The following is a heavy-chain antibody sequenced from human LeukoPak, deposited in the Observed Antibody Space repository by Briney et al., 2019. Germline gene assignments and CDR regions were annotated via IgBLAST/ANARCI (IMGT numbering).Heavy chain of an antibody. CDR2: INKDGSHK. CDR1: GFTFSDVW. Sequence: GGTLRLSCAVSGFTFSDVWVEWFRQGPRQGLDWETNINKDGSHKCYLDSVTGRFSISRDNAKNSLSLQMNSLRVDDTAVYYCARNQHWSRDIWGQGILVTVSS. D-gene: IGHD2-8*02. V-gene: IGHV3-7*01. CDR3: ARNQHWSRDI. J-gene: IGHJ4*02.